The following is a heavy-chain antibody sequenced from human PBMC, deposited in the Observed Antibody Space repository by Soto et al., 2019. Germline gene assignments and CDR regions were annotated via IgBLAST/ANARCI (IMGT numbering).Heavy chain of an antibody. CDR2: IYSGCST. J-gene: IGHJ4*02. V-gene: IGHV3-66*01. CDR3: ARDPWSADS. Sequence: EVQLVESGGGLVQPGGSLRLSCAASGFTVSTKYMSWVRQAPGKGLEWVSVIYSGCSTLYAASVRGRFTIPRDNSKNTVHLQMHSLRAEDTAVYYCARDPWSADSWGQGSLVTVSS. CDR1: GFTVSTKY.